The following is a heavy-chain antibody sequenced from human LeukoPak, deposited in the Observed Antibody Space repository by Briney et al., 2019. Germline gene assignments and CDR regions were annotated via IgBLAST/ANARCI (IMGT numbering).Heavy chain of an antibody. CDR2: TNPSGGST. Sequence: ASVKVSCKASGYTFTSYYMHWVRQAPGQGLEWMGITNPSGGSTSYAQKFQGRVTMTRDMSTSTVYMELSSLRSEDTAVYYCARDPATYDYVWGSYRSPRPRYYMDVWGKGTTVTVSS. V-gene: IGHV1-46*01. J-gene: IGHJ6*03. CDR1: GYTFTSYY. CDR3: ARDPATYDYVWGSYRSPRPRYYMDV. D-gene: IGHD3-16*02.